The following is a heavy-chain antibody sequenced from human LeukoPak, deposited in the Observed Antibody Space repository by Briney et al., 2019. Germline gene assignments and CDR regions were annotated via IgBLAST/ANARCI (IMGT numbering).Heavy chain of an antibody. CDR2: IYHSGST. D-gene: IGHD3-22*01. V-gene: IGHV4-30-2*01. CDR3: ARLSQPYDSSGYYWGGAFDI. Sequence: PSQTLSLTCAVSGGSISSGGYSWSWIRQPPGKGLEWIGYIYHSGSTYYNPSLKSRVTISVDRSKNQFSLKLSSVTAADTAVYYCARLSQPYDSSGYYWGGAFDIWGQGTMVTVSS. J-gene: IGHJ3*02. CDR1: GGSISSGGYS.